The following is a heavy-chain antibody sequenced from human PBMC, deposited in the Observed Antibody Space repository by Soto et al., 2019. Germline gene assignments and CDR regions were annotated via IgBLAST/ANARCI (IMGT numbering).Heavy chain of an antibody. CDR1: GGSISSGGYY. J-gene: IGHJ4*02. CDR2: IYYSGST. Sequence: SETLSLTCTVSGGSISSGGYYWSWIRQHPGKGLEWIGYIYYSGSTYYNPSLKSRVTISVDTSKNQFSLKLSSVTAADTAVYYCARGTDCSGGSCYSPFDYWGQGTLVTVSS. CDR3: ARGTDCSGGSCYSPFDY. V-gene: IGHV4-31*03. D-gene: IGHD2-15*01.